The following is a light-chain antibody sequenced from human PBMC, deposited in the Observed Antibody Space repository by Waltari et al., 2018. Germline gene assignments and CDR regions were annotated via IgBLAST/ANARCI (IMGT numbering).Light chain of an antibody. Sequence: IQMTKSPSSLSASIGDRVTITCRASYAFTNSLAWYQQKPGKAPKLLLYAASRLESGVPSRFSGSGSGTDYTLTISSLQPEDFATYYCQQYWSIPWTFGQGTKVEI. CDR3: QQYWSIPWT. V-gene: IGKV1-NL1*01. CDR2: AAS. J-gene: IGKJ1*01. CDR1: YAFTNS.